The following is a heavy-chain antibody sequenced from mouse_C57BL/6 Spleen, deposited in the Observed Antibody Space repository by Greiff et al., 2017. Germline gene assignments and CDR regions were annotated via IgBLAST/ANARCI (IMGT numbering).Heavy chain of an antibody. Sequence: EVKVEESGGGLVKPGGSLKLSCAASGFTFSSYAMSWVRQTPEKRLEWVATISDGGSYTYYPDNVKGRFTISRDNAKNNLYLQMSHLKSEDTAMYYCARMRDWFAYWGQGTLVTVSA. J-gene: IGHJ3*01. CDR3: ARMRDWFAY. CDR1: GFTFSSYA. CDR2: ISDGGSYT. V-gene: IGHV5-4*03.